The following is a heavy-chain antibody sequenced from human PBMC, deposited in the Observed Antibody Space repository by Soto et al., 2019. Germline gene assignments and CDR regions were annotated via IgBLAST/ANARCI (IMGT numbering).Heavy chain of an antibody. CDR3: VKGARVYDS. Sequence: SETLSLTCTVSGDSISSYYWSWVRQPPGQGLEWIGYMHYTGITSYNPSLKSRVTISVDTSKDQFSLKLSSVTAADTAVYYCVKGARVYDSWGQGILVTVS. CDR1: GDSISSYY. V-gene: IGHV4-59*01. D-gene: IGHD6-6*01. CDR2: MHYTGIT. J-gene: IGHJ5*01.